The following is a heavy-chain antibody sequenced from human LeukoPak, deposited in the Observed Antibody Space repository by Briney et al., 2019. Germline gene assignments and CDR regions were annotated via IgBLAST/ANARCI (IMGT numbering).Heavy chain of an antibody. V-gene: IGHV3-23*01. J-gene: IGHJ4*02. CDR2: ISGSGGST. Sequence: GGTLRLSCAASGFTFSSYGMSWVRQAPGKGLEWVSAISGSGGSTYYADSVKGRFAISRDNSKNTLYLQMNNLRAEDTAVYYCANSLTVTYFDCWGQGTLVTVSS. CDR3: ANSLTVTYFDC. D-gene: IGHD4-17*01. CDR1: GFTFSSYG.